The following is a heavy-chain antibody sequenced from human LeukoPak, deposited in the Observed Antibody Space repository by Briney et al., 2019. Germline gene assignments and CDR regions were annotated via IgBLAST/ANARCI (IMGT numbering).Heavy chain of an antibody. CDR2: ISGSGGST. Sequence: PGGSLRLSCGASGFTFSSYAMSWVLQAPGKGLEWVSAISGSGGSTYYADSVKGRFTISRDNSKNTLYLQMNSLRAEDTAVYYCANDVGSSTTPDVWGKGTTVAVSS. CDR3: ANDVGSSTTPDV. D-gene: IGHD2-15*01. J-gene: IGHJ6*04. CDR1: GFTFSSYA. V-gene: IGHV3-23*01.